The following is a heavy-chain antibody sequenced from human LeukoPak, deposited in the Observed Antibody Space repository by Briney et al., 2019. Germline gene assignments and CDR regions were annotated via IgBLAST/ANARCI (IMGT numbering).Heavy chain of an antibody. CDR2: IKQDASEK. CDR3: ARERGLDY. CDR1: GFTFSSYW. Sequence: GGSLRLSCAASGFTFSSYWISWVRQAPGKGLEWVANIKQDASEKYYVDSVKGRFTISRDNAKNSLYLQMNSLRAEDTAVYYCARERGLDYWGQGTLVTVSS. J-gene: IGHJ4*02. V-gene: IGHV3-7*03. D-gene: IGHD3-10*01.